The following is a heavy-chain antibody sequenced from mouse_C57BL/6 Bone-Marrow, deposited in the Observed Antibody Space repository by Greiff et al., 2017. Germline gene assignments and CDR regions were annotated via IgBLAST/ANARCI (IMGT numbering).Heavy chain of an antibody. J-gene: IGHJ3*01. CDR3: AIGRQLRLPWFAY. D-gene: IGHD3-2*02. V-gene: IGHV1-74*01. CDR2: IHPSDSDT. CDR1: GYTFTSYW. Sequence: VQLQQPGAELVKPGASVKVSCKASGYTFTSYWMHWVKQRPGQGLEWIGRIHPSDSDTNYNQKFKGKATVTVDKSSSTAYMQLSSLTSEDSAVYYCAIGRQLRLPWFAYWGQGTLVTVSA.